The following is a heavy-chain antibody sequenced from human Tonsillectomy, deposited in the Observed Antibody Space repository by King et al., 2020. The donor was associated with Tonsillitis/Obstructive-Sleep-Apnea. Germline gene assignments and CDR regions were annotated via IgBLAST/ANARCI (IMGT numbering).Heavy chain of an antibody. V-gene: IGHV3-53*01. CDR2: IYIGGST. J-gene: IGHJ2*01. D-gene: IGHD4-17*01. CDR1: GFTVSSNY. Sequence: VQLVESGGGLIQPGGSLRLSCTASGFTVSSNYMSWVRQAPGKGLEWVSVIYIGGSTYYANSVKGRFTISRDNSKNPLYLQMNSLRAEDTGVYYCAGDCSYDDYAWYFDLWGRGTLVTVSA. CDR3: AGDCSYDDYAWYFDL.